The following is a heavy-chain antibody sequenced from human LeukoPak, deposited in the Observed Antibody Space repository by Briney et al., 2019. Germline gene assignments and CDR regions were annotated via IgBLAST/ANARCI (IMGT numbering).Heavy chain of an antibody. CDR1: GGSFSGYS. Sequence: SETLSLTCAVYGGSFSGYSWTWIRQPPGKGLEWIGEINRSGTTNYNPSLKSRVTISVDTSKNQFSLKLSSVTAADTAVYYCARVGGGYCSGGSCEYYFDYWGQGTLVTVSS. D-gene: IGHD2-15*01. CDR3: ARVGGGYCSGGSCEYYFDY. V-gene: IGHV4-34*01. J-gene: IGHJ4*02. CDR2: INRSGTT.